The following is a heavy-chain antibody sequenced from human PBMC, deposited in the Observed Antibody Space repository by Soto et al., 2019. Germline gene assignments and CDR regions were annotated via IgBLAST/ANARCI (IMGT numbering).Heavy chain of an antibody. CDR2: ISGSGVTT. J-gene: IGHJ4*02. V-gene: IGHV3-23*01. CDR3: AKFFVETGSNSGWPWSFHY. CDR1: GFTFSNYA. Sequence: EVQLLESGGGLVQPGRSLSLSCAASGFTFSNYAIGGAPQPPGRGLDWVSAISGSGVTTYSADSVKGRFTISRDNSKNTLFLQMNSLRAEDAAVYYCAKFFVETGSNSGWPWSFHYWGQGTLVTVSS. D-gene: IGHD6-25*01.